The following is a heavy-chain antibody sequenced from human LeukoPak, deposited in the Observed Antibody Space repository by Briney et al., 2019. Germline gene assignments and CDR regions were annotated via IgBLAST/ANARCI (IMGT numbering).Heavy chain of an antibody. D-gene: IGHD1-14*01. V-gene: IGHV4-34*01. Sequence: SETLSLTCAVYGGSFSGYYWSWLRQPPGKGLEWIGEINHSGSTNYNPSLKSRVTISVDTSKNQFSPKLSSVTAADTAVYYCASTYPTGGNWFDPWGQGTLVTVSS. J-gene: IGHJ5*02. CDR3: ASTYPTGGNWFDP. CDR2: INHSGST. CDR1: GGSFSGYY.